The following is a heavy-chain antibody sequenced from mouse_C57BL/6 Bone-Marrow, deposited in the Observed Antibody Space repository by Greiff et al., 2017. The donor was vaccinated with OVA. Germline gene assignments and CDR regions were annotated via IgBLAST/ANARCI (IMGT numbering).Heavy chain of an antibody. Sequence: QVQLQQSGTELVKPGASVKLSCKASGYTFTSYWMHWVKQRPGQGLEWIGNINPSNGGTNYNEKFKSKATLTVDKSSSTAYMQLSSLTSEDSAVYYCARERLPYYAMDYWGQGTSGTVSS. V-gene: IGHV1-53*01. D-gene: IGHD2-2*01. CDR3: ARERLPYYAMDY. J-gene: IGHJ4*01. CDR1: GYTFTSYW. CDR2: INPSNGGT.